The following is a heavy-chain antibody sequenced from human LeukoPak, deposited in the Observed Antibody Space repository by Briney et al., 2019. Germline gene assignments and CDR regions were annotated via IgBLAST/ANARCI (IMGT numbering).Heavy chain of an antibody. CDR1: GFTFSSYS. Sequence: GGSLRLSCAAFGFTFSSYSMNWVRQAPGKGLEWVSSISSSSSYIYYADSVKGRFTISRDNSKNTLYLQMNSLRAEDTAVYYCAKDPYYYDSSGYYEWGQGTLVTVSS. CDR2: ISSSSSYI. CDR3: AKDPYYYDSSGYYE. D-gene: IGHD3-22*01. J-gene: IGHJ4*02. V-gene: IGHV3-21*04.